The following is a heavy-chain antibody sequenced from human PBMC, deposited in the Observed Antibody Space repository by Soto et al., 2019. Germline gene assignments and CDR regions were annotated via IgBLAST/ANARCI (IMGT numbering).Heavy chain of an antibody. Sequence: PSETLSLTCTVSGGSISSSSYYWGWIRQPPGKGLEWIGSIYYSGSTYYNPSLKSRVTISVDTSKNQFSLKLSSVTAADTAAYYCARQLITIFGVVIISWFDPWGQGTLVTVS. D-gene: IGHD3-3*01. CDR1: GGSISSSSYY. CDR3: ARQLITIFGVVIISWFDP. J-gene: IGHJ5*02. V-gene: IGHV4-39*01. CDR2: IYYSGST.